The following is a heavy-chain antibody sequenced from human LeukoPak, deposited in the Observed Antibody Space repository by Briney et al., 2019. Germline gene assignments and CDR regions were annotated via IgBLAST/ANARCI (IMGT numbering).Heavy chain of an antibody. V-gene: IGHV3-23*01. CDR2: ISGSGSST. Sequence: PGGSLRLSCAASGFTFSSYAMSWVRQAPGKGLEWVSAISGSGSSTYYADSVKGRFTISRDNSKNTLYLQMNSLRAEDTAVYYCAKCVFGTTVTTFADYWGQGTLVTVSS. J-gene: IGHJ4*02. CDR1: GFTFSSYA. CDR3: AKCVFGTTVTTFADY. D-gene: IGHD4-17*01.